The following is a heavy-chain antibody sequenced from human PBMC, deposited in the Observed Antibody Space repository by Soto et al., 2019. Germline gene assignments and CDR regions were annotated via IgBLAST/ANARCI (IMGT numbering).Heavy chain of an antibody. J-gene: IGHJ6*03. D-gene: IGHD6-13*01. Sequence: SETLSLTCTVSGGSISSYYWSWIRQPPGKGLEWIGYIYYSGSTNYNPSLKSRVTISVDTSKNQFSLKLSSVTAADTAVYYCARMGYSVPKYYYYYMDVWGKGTTVTVSS. CDR1: GGSISSYY. V-gene: IGHV4-59*08. CDR2: IYYSGST. CDR3: ARMGYSVPKYYYYYMDV.